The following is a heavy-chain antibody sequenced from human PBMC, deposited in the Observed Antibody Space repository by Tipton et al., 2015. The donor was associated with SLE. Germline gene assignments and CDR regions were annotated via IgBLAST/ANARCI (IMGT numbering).Heavy chain of an antibody. Sequence: TLSLTCTVSGGSISSYYWSWVRQPPGKGLEWIGYIYYSGSTNHNPSLKSRVTMSVDTSKNQFSLKLSSVTAADTAVYYCARGAGMDVWGQGITVTVSS. J-gene: IGHJ6*02. CDR1: GGSISSYY. V-gene: IGHV4-59*01. CDR3: ARGAGMDV. CDR2: IYYSGST.